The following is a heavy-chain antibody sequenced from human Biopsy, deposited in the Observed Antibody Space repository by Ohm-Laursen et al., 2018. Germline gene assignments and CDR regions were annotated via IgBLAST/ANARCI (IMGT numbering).Heavy chain of an antibody. CDR3: ATELLPPGVGGPWLDS. CDR1: GFTFGEHP. D-gene: IGHD3-16*01. V-gene: IGHV3-21*06. J-gene: IGHJ5*01. Sequence: SLRLSCSASGFTFGEHPMTWVRQAPGKGLEWVSSISASSSYIHYADSVKGRFTVSRDNAKNSLYLQMNSLRAADTAIYYCATELLPPGVGGPWLDSWGQGTPVTVSS. CDR2: ISASSSYI.